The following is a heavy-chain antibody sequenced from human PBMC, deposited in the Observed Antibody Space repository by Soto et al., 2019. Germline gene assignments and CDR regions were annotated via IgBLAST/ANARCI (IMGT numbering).Heavy chain of an antibody. CDR1: GFTFSSYS. D-gene: IGHD2-15*01. CDR2: ISSSSSYI. CDR3: ARGPKGGGIDY. Sequence: PGGSLRLSCVASGFTFSSYSINWVRQAPGKGLEWVSSISSSSSYIYYADSVKGRFTISRDNAKNSLYLQMNSLRAEDTAVYYCARGPKGGGIDYWGQGTLVTVSS. V-gene: IGHV3-21*01. J-gene: IGHJ4*02.